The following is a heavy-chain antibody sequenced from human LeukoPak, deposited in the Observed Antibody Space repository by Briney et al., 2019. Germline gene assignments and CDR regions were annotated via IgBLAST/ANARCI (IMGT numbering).Heavy chain of an antibody. J-gene: IGHJ6*03. V-gene: IGHV1-69*05. CDR3: ARDLTAMAGGPYYYYYMDV. D-gene: IGHD5-18*01. Sequence: ASVKVSCKASGGTFSSYAISWVRQAPGQGLEWMGGIIPIFGTANYAQEFQGRVTITTDESTSTAYMELSSLRSEDTAVYYCARDLTAMAGGPYYYYYMDVWGKGTTVTVSS. CDR1: GGTFSSYA. CDR2: IIPIFGTA.